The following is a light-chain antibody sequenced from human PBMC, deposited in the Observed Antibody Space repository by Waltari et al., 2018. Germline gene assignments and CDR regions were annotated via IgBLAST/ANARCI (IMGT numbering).Light chain of an antibody. CDR3: QQYNNWPPYT. CDR2: GAS. V-gene: IGKV3-15*01. J-gene: IGKJ2*01. CDR1: QSVSSN. Sequence: EIVMTQYPANLSVSPGERATHSCRASQSVSSNLAWYQQKPGQAPRLLIYGASTRATGIPARFSGSGSGTEFTLTISSLQSEDFAVYYCQQYNNWPPYTFGQGTKLEIK.